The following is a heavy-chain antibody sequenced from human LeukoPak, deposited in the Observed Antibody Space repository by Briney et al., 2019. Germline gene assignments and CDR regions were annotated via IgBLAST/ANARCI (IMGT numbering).Heavy chain of an antibody. CDR3: AKLTVTPAFFDY. CDR2: IWYDGSNK. D-gene: IGHD4-17*01. V-gene: IGHV3-33*06. CDR1: GFTFSSYG. J-gene: IGHJ4*02. Sequence: HPGRSLRLSCAASGFTFSSYGMHWVRQAPGKGLEWVAVIWYDGSNKYYADSVKGRFTISRDNSKNTLYLQMNSLRAEDTAVYYCAKLTVTPAFFDYWGQGTLVTVSS.